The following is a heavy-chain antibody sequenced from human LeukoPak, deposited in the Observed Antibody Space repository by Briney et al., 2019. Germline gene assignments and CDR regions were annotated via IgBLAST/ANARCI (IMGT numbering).Heavy chain of an antibody. V-gene: IGHV4-4*07. J-gene: IGHJ4*02. Sequence: SETLSLTCTVSGGSISSYYWSWIRQPAGKGLEWIGRIYTTGITNYNPCLKRGVTMSVETSKNQFSLKLTSVTAADTAVYYCARDGYYYDSSGYYFWAQGTLVTVSS. CDR3: ARDGYYYDSSGYYF. D-gene: IGHD3-22*01. CDR1: GGSISSYY. CDR2: IYTTGIT.